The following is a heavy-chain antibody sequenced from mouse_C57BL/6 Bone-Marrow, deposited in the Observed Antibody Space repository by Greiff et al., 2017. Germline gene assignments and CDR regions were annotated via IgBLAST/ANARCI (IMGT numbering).Heavy chain of an antibody. J-gene: IGHJ3*01. Sequence: QVQLQQPGAELVKPGASVKVSCKASGYTFTSYWMHWVKQRPGQGLEWIGRIHPSDSDTNYNQKFKGKATLTVDKSSSTAYMQLSSLTSEDFAVYFCAIPDYYGSSYRTWFAYWGQGTLVTVSA. D-gene: IGHD1-1*01. V-gene: IGHV1-74*01. CDR2: IHPSDSDT. CDR1: GYTFTSYW. CDR3: AIPDYYGSSYRTWFAY.